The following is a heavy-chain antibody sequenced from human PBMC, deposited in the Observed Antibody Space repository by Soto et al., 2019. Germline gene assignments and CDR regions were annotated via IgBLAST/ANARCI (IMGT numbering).Heavy chain of an antibody. D-gene: IGHD3-22*01. CDR3: ARVGPAHYYDSSGYYSPLDY. CDR2: IIPMFGTA. CDR1: GDTFSSNA. Sequence: ASVKVSCKASGDTFSSNAINWVRQAPGQGLEWMGGIIPMFGTANYAQKFKGRVTITAGESTSTVYMELSSLRSEDTAVYYCARVGPAHYYDSSGYYSPLDYWGQGTLVTVSS. J-gene: IGHJ4*02. V-gene: IGHV1-69*13.